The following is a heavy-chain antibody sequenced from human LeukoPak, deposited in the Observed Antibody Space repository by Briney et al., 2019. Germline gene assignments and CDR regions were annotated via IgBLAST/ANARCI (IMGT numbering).Heavy chain of an antibody. Sequence: ASVKVSCKASGYTFTSYYMHWIRQAPGQGLKWMGIINPSGGGTSYAQKFQGRVTMTGDTSTSTVYMELSSLTSDDTAVYYCARDGEPAVPGGAYFYGMDVWGQGTTVTVSS. D-gene: IGHD6-19*01. CDR3: ARDGEPAVPGGAYFYGMDV. CDR1: GYTFTSYY. J-gene: IGHJ6*02. V-gene: IGHV1-46*01. CDR2: INPSGGGT.